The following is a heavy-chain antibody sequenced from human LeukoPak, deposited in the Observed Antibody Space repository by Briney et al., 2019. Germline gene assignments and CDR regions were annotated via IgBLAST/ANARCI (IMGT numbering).Heavy chain of an antibody. J-gene: IGHJ6*02. Sequence: GGSLRLSCAASGFTFSSYAMSWVRQAPGKGLEWVSAISGSGGTTYYADSVKGRFIISRDNSKNTLYLQMNSPRAEDTAVYYCAKVGARGYYYYGMDVWGQGTTVTVSS. CDR2: ISGSGGTT. CDR3: AKVGARGYYYYGMDV. D-gene: IGHD1-26*01. CDR1: GFTFSSYA. V-gene: IGHV3-23*01.